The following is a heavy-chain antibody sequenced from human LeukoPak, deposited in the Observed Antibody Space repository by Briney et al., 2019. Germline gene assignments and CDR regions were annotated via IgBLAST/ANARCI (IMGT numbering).Heavy chain of an antibody. D-gene: IGHD6-19*01. J-gene: IGHJ6*03. CDR2: INPNTRAT. CDR3: AGGLAVGGLPPPYSYYMDV. V-gene: IGHV1-2*02. Sequence: ASVKVSCKASGYDFRVYYMHWVRQAPGQGLEWMGWINPNTRATKYAQKFQGRVTMTRDASSTTSYMVLSSLNSGDTAVYFCAGGLAVGGLPPPYSYYMDVWGKGTTVIVSS. CDR1: GYDFRVYY.